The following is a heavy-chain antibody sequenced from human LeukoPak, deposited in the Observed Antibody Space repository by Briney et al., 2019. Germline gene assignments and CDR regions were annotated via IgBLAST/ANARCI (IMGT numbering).Heavy chain of an antibody. CDR3: ARDRNSSSWYYHDAFDI. J-gene: IGHJ3*02. V-gene: IGHV4-59*12. Sequence: SETLSLTCAVSGGSMRSYYWSWIRQPPGKGLEWIGYIYDSGRTNYNPSLKSRVTISVDTSKNHFSLRLNSVTAADTAVYYCARDRNSSSWYYHDAFDIWGQGTMVTVSS. D-gene: IGHD6-13*01. CDR2: IYDSGRT. CDR1: GGSMRSYY.